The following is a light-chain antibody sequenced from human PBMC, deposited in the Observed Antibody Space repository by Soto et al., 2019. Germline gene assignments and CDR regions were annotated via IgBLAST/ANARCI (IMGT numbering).Light chain of an antibody. CDR3: QQYGSSPPFT. CDR2: GAS. CDR1: QSISSSY. V-gene: IGKV3-20*01. J-gene: IGKJ3*01. Sequence: EIVLTQSPGTLSLSPGERATLSCRASQSISSSYLAWYQQKPGQAPRLVMYGASNRATGIPDRFSGFGSGTDFTLTISRLEPEDSAVYYRQQYGSSPPFTFGPGTKVDIK.